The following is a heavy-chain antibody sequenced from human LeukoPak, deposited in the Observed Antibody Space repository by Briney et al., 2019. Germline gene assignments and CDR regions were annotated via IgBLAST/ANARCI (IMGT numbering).Heavy chain of an antibody. Sequence: GGSLRLFCSASGFTFSSYAMHWVRQAPGKGLEYVSAISSNGGSTYYADSVKGRFTISRDNSKNTLYLQMSSLRAEDTAVYYCVKGMDIAMVSAFDYWGQGTLVTVSS. CDR3: VKGMDIAMVSAFDY. D-gene: IGHD5-18*01. J-gene: IGHJ4*02. V-gene: IGHV3-64D*09. CDR2: ISSNGGST. CDR1: GFTFSSYA.